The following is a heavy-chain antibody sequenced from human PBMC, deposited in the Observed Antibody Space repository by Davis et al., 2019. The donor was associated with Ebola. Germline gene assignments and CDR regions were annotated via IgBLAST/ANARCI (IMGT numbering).Heavy chain of an antibody. CDR1: GGTFSSNA. D-gene: IGHD5-18*01. CDR3: AKVVTIYYYYGMDV. V-gene: IGHV1-69*06. J-gene: IGHJ6*02. CDR2: IIPIFGTA. Sequence: SVKVSCKASGGTFSSNAISWVRQAPGQGLEWMGGIIPIFGTANYAQKFQGRVTITADKSTSTAYMELSSLRSEDTAVYYCAKVVTIYYYYGMDVWGQGTTVTVSS.